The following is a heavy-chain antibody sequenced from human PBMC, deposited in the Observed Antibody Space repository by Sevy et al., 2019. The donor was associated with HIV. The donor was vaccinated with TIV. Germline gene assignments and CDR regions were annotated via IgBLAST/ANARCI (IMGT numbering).Heavy chain of an antibody. J-gene: IGHJ3*02. CDR3: ASDVVVVAAFDDAFDI. V-gene: IGHV3-48*02. D-gene: IGHD2-15*01. CDR1: GFTFSSYS. CDR2: ISSSSSTI. Sequence: GGSLRLSCAASGFTFSSYSMNWVRQAPGKGLEWVSYISSSSSTIYYADSVKGRFTISRDNANNYLYLQMNSVREEDTAVYYCASDVVVVAAFDDAFDIWGQGTMVTVSS.